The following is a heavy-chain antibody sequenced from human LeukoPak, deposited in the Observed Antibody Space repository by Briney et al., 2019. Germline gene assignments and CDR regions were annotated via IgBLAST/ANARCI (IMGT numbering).Heavy chain of an antibody. D-gene: IGHD3-10*01. Sequence: SETLSLTCTVSGGSISSNSYYWGWIRQPPGKGLEWIGSLYYRGSTYYNPSLKSRVTISVDTSKNQFSLKLSSVTAADTAVYYCARDRILLWFGELPANWFDPWGQGTLVTVSS. J-gene: IGHJ5*02. CDR3: ARDRILLWFGELPANWFDP. V-gene: IGHV4-39*07. CDR1: GGSISSNSYY. CDR2: LYYRGST.